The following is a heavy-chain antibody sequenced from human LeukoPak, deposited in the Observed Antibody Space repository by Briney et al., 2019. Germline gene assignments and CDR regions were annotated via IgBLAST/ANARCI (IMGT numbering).Heavy chain of an antibody. Sequence: KASETLSLTCTVSGGSISSGDYYWSWIRQPPGKGLEWIGYIYYSGSTYYNPSLKSRVTISVDTSKNQFSLKLSSVTAADTAVYYCARDYPSTVRLRYFDLWGRGTLVTVSS. D-gene: IGHD4-17*01. CDR1: GGSISSGDYY. V-gene: IGHV4-30-4*01. J-gene: IGHJ2*01. CDR2: IYYSGST. CDR3: ARDYPSTVRLRYFDL.